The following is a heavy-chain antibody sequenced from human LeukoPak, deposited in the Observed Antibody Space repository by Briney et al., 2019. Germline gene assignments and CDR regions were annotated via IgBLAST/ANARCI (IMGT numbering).Heavy chain of an antibody. CDR1: GYSISSGYF. V-gene: IGHV4-38-2*02. D-gene: IGHD2-15*01. CDR3: ARGPVAATYYYGMDV. J-gene: IGHJ6*02. CDR2: IYHSGST. Sequence: SETLSLTCTVSGYSISSGYFWGWIRQPPGMGLEWIGSIYHSGSTDYNPSLRSRVTISVDTSKNQFSLKLSSVTATDTAVYYCARGPVAATYYYGMDVWGQGTTVTVSS.